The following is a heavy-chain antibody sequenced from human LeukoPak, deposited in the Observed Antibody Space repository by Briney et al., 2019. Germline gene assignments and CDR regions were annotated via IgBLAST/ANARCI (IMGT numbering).Heavy chain of an antibody. D-gene: IGHD2-2*01. V-gene: IGHV3-23*01. CDR3: AKATWYCSSTSCYGDYYYYGMDV. CDR2: ISGSGGST. J-gene: IGHJ6*02. CDR1: GFTFNTYT. Sequence: PGGSLRLSCAASGFTFNTYTMNWVRQAPGKGLEWVSAISGSGGSTYYADSVKGRFTISRDNSKNTLYLQMNSLRAEDTAVYYCAKATWYCSSTSCYGDYYYYGMDVWGQGTTVTVSS.